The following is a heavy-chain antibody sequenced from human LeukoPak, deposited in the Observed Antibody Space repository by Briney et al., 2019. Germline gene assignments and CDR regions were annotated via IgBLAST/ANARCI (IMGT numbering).Heavy chain of an antibody. CDR1: GYSFTSYR. CDR2: IYPGDSDT. CDR3: ASLVGATSNWFDP. D-gene: IGHD1-26*01. Sequence: GESLKISCKGSGYSFTSYRIGWVRQMSGKGLEWMGIIYPGDSDTRYSPSFQGQVTISADKSISTAYLQWSSLKASDTAMYYCASLVGATSNWFDPWGQGTLVTVSS. J-gene: IGHJ5*02. V-gene: IGHV5-51*01.